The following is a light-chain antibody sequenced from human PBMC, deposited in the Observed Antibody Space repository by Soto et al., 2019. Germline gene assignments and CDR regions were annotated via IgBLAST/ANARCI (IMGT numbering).Light chain of an antibody. Sequence: QSVLTQTPSVSGALGQGPTIACTGSSATIGRIYPVPWYQQLPGIAPKLLIYANSNRPSGVPGRFSGSKSGTSASLAITGLQAEDEADYYCQSYDSSLSGYVFGTWTKVTVL. CDR2: ANS. CDR1: SATIGRIYP. CDR3: QSYDSSLSGYV. J-gene: IGLJ1*01. V-gene: IGLV1-40*01.